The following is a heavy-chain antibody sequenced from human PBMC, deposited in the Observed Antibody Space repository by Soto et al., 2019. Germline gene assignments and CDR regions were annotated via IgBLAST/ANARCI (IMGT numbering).Heavy chain of an antibody. D-gene: IGHD6-13*01. CDR1: GFNVSSNY. Sequence: GGSLRLSCAASGFNVSSNYMSWVRQAPGKGLEWVSTISGSGGSTYYADSVKGRFTISRDNSKNTLYLQMNSLRAEDTAVYYCAKDQGSSWYEIDYWGQGTLVTVSS. V-gene: IGHV3-23*01. CDR2: ISGSGGST. CDR3: AKDQGSSWYEIDY. J-gene: IGHJ4*02.